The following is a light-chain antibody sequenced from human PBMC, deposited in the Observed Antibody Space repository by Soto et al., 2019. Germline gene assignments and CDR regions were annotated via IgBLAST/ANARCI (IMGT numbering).Light chain of an antibody. CDR3: QQYDTLLT. CDR2: DAS. V-gene: IGKV1-33*01. J-gene: IGKJ4*01. Sequence: DIRMTQSPSSLSASVGDRVTITCQASQDIGKRLNWYQHKPGKAPKVLIYDASCLETGVPSRFSGRRSGTDFTFTISSLQPEDFATYYCQQYDTLLTFGGGTKVE. CDR1: QDIGKR.